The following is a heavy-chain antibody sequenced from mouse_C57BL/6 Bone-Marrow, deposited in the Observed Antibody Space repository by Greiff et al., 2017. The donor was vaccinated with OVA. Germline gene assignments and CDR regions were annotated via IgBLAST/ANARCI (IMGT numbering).Heavy chain of an antibody. CDR3: ARRSCKEGAMDY. V-gene: IGHV1-81*01. CDR1: GYTFTSYG. D-gene: IGHD1-3*01. J-gene: IGHJ4*01. Sequence: QVQLQQSGAELARPGASVKLSCKASGYTFTSYGISWVKQRTGQGLEWIGEIYPRSGNTYYNEKFKGKATLTADKSSSTAYMELRSLTSEDSAVYFCARRSCKEGAMDYWGQGTSVTVSS. CDR2: IYPRSGNT.